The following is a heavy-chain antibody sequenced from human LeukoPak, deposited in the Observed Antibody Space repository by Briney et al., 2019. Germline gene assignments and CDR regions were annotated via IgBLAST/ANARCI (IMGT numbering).Heavy chain of an antibody. CDR2: ISGSGRTT. V-gene: IGHV3-23*01. CDR1: GFSFSTYG. J-gene: IGHJ1*01. D-gene: IGHD6-13*01. CDR3: AKEVGGSSWPIFQH. Sequence: GGSLRLSCAASGFSFSTYGMDWVRHAPGKGLEWVSLISGSGRTTYYADSVKGRFTVSRDNSRNTLYLQMDSLRVEDTAIYYCAKEVGGSSWPIFQHWGEGTLVTVSS.